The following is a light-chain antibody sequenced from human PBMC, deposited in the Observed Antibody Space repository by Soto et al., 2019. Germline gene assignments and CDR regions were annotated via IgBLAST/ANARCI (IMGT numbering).Light chain of an antibody. Sequence: DIQRTQSPSSLSSSVGDRVSISCRARQGISDYLAWYQQKPGKVPKLLIYTTSTLRSGVPSRFSGSGSGTAFTLTISSLQPEDVATYYCQKYNSAPPTFGPGTRVDI. V-gene: IGKV1-27*01. CDR3: QKYNSAPPT. J-gene: IGKJ3*01. CDR2: TTS. CDR1: QGISDY.